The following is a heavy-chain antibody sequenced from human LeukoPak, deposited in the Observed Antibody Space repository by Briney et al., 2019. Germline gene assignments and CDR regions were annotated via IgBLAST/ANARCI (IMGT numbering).Heavy chain of an antibody. CDR3: ATASMSYGMDV. Sequence: ASVKVSCKASGYTFTGYYMHWVRQAPGQGLEWMGWINPNSGGTNYARKFQGRVTMTRDTSISTAYMELSRLRSDDTAVYYCATASMSYGMDVWGQGTTVTVSS. V-gene: IGHV1-2*02. D-gene: IGHD2-8*01. CDR2: INPNSGGT. CDR1: GYTFTGYY. J-gene: IGHJ6*02.